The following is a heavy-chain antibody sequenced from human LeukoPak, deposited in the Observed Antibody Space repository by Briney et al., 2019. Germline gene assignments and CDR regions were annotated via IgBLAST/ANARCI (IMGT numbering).Heavy chain of an antibody. CDR3: ARAMLRGLLDAFDI. CDR2: ISSSGSTT. V-gene: IGHV3-48*03. D-gene: IGHD3-10*01. J-gene: IGHJ3*02. CDR1: GFSFSSYE. Sequence: PGGSLRLSCAASGFSFSSYEMNWVRQAPGKGLEWVSYISSSGSTTYYADSVKGRFTISRDNAKNSLFLQMNSLRVEDTAVYYCARAMLRGLLDAFDIWGQGTMVTVSS.